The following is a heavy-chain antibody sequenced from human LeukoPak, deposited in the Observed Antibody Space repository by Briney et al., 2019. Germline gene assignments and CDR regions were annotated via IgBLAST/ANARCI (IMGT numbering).Heavy chain of an antibody. V-gene: IGHV3-23*01. D-gene: IGHD3-16*01. CDR1: GYTFSGYG. CDR3: VKDPRDYVWEFDY. J-gene: IGHJ4*02. Sequence: PVGSLRLSCAASGYTFSGYGMSWVRQAPGKGLEWVSAISDSGGSTNYADSVKGRFTISRDNSKNTLYLQMSSLRAEDTAVYYCVKDPRDYVWEFDYWGQGTLVTVSS. CDR2: ISDSGGST.